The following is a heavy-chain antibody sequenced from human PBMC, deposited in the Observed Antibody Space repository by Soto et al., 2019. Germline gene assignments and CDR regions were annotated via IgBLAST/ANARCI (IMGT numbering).Heavy chain of an antibody. V-gene: IGHV1-69*12. Sequence: QVQLVQSGAEVKKPGSSVKVSCKASGGTFSSYAISWVRQAPGQGLEWMGGIIPIFGTANYAQKFQGRVTITADESTSTAYMGLSSLRSEDTAVYYCASVPDDYGGNTKAFDIWGQGTMVTVSS. CDR2: IIPIFGTA. CDR3: ASVPDDYGGNTKAFDI. CDR1: GGTFSSYA. D-gene: IGHD4-17*01. J-gene: IGHJ3*02.